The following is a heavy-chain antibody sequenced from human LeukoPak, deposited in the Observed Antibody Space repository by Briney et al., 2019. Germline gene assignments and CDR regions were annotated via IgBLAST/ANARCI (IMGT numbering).Heavy chain of an antibody. CDR2: ISWNSGSI. CDR3: AKDTRAGYYYDSSGYYDY. J-gene: IGHJ4*02. CDR1: GFTFDDYA. Sequence: GGSLRLSCAASGFTFDDYAMHWVRQAPGKGLEWVSGISWNSGSIGYADSVKGRFTISRDNGKNSLYLQMNSLRAEDTALYYCAKDTRAGYYYDSSGYYDYWGQGTLVTVSS. D-gene: IGHD3-22*01. V-gene: IGHV3-9*01.